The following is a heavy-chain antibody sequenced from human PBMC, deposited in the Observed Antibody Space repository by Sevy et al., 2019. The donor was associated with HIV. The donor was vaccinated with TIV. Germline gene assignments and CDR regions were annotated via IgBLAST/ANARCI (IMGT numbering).Heavy chain of an antibody. Sequence: SGPTLVKPTQTLTLTCTLSGLSLNTRGVGVGWIRQPPGKALEWLALIYWDDITYYRPSLKSRLTITRATSAVVVLTMTDMDPVDTATYYCTHNGRDSYYRGFVWGQGALVTVSS. J-gene: IGHJ4*02. CDR1: GLSLNTRGVG. CDR2: IYWDDIT. V-gene: IGHV2-5*02. D-gene: IGHD3-10*01. CDR3: THNGRDSYYRGFV.